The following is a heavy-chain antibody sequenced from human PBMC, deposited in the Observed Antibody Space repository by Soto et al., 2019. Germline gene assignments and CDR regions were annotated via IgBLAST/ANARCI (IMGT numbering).Heavy chain of an antibody. CDR3: AKAVGYCSSTSCRDYYFYYGMDV. CDR2: ISYDGSNK. CDR1: GFTFSNYG. D-gene: IGHD2-2*01. V-gene: IGHV3-30*18. Sequence: GSLRLSFAASGFTFSNYGIHWVRQAPGKGLEWVTVISYDGSNKYYADSVKGRFTISRDNSKNTLYLQMNSLRAEDTAVYYCAKAVGYCSSTSCRDYYFYYGMDVWGQGTTVTVSS. J-gene: IGHJ6*02.